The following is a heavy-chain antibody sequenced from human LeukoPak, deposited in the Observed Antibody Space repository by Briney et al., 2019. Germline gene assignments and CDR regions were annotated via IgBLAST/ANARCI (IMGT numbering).Heavy chain of an antibody. J-gene: IGHJ4*02. V-gene: IGHV3-23*01. CDR1: GFTFSSYA. D-gene: IGHD2-15*01. CDR3: AKDDAYCSGCSCYKVPCDY. CDR2: ISGSGGST. Sequence: PGGSLRLSCAASGFTFSSYAMSWVRQAPGKGLEWVSAISGSGGSTYYADSVKGRFTISRDNSKNTLYLQMNSLSAEDTAVYYCAKDDAYCSGCSCYKVPCDYWGQGTLVTVSS.